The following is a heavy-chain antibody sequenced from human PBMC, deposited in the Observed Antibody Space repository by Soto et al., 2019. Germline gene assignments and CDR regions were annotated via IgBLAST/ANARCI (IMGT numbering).Heavy chain of an antibody. CDR1: GYTFTSYG. V-gene: IGHV1-18*01. D-gene: IGHD3-3*01. Sequence: VKVSCKASGYTFTSYGISWVRQAPGQGLEWMGWISAYNGNTNYAQKLQGRVTMTTDTSTSTAYMELRSLRSDDTAVYYCARTREYYDFWSGVQNYFDYWGQGTPVTVSS. CDR3: ARTREYYDFWSGVQNYFDY. CDR2: ISAYNGNT. J-gene: IGHJ4*02.